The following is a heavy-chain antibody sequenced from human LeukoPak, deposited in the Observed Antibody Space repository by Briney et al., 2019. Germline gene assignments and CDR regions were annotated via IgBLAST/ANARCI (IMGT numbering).Heavy chain of an antibody. J-gene: IGHJ3*02. V-gene: IGHV4-59*12. CDR2: IYYSGST. Sequence: SETLSLTCTVSGGSISSYYWSWIRQPPGKGLEWIGYIYYSGSTNYNPSLKSRVTMSVDTSKNQFSLKLSSVTAADTAVYYCAREKSSWSGLDAFDIWGQGTMVTVSS. D-gene: IGHD6-13*01. CDR3: AREKSSWSGLDAFDI. CDR1: GGSISSYY.